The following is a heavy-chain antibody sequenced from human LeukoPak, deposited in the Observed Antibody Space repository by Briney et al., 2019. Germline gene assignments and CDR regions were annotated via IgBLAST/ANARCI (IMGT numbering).Heavy chain of an antibody. V-gene: IGHV3-7*03. CDR3: AKRGTTPNHYFDY. J-gene: IGHJ4*02. D-gene: IGHD2-15*01. CDR1: GFTFSTYA. CDR2: IKQDGSEK. Sequence: GGSLRLSCAASGFTFSTYAMSWVRQAPGKGLEWVANIKQDGSEKYYVDSVKGRFTISRENSKNTLYLQMNSLRAEDTAVYYCAKRGTTPNHYFDYWGQGTLVTVSS.